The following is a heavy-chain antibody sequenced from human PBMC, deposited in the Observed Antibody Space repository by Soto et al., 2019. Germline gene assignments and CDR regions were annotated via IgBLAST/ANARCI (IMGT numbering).Heavy chain of an antibody. CDR1: GFTFSSYA. Sequence: GGALGVACTASGFTFSSYAMHWVRQAPGKGLEWVAVISYDGSNKYYADSVKGRFTISRDNSKNTLYLQMNSLRAEDTAVYYCASLLVGCTNGVCYNIRENDAFDIWGQGTMVTVS. J-gene: IGHJ3*02. CDR2: ISYDGSNK. V-gene: IGHV3-30-3*01. CDR3: ASLLVGCTNGVCYNIRENDAFDI. D-gene: IGHD2-8*01.